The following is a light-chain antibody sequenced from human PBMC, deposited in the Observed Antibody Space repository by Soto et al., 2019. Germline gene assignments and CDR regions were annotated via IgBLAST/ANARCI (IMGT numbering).Light chain of an antibody. CDR1: SGYSNYK. Sequence: QLVLTQPPSASASLGASVTLTCTLSSGYSNYKVDWYQQRPGKGPRFVMRVGTGGIVGSKGDGIPDRFSVLGSGLNRYLTIKDIQEEDESVYHCGADHGSGSNVVVFGGGTKLTVL. CDR3: GADHGSGSNVVV. V-gene: IGLV9-49*01. J-gene: IGLJ2*01. CDR2: VGTGGIVG.